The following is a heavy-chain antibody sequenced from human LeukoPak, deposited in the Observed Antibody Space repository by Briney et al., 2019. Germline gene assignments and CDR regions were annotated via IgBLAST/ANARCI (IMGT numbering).Heavy chain of an antibody. V-gene: IGHV4-34*01. D-gene: IGHD2-15*01. CDR1: GGSFSGYY. CDR2: INHSGST. CDR3: ARVSRGYSKTASHSYYYYYMDV. Sequence: SETLSLTCAVYGGSFSGYYWSWIRQPPGKGLEWIGEINHSGSTSYNPSLKSRVTISVDTSKNQFSLKLSSVTAADTAVYYCARVSRGYSKTASHSYYYYYMDVWGKGTTVTVSS. J-gene: IGHJ6*03.